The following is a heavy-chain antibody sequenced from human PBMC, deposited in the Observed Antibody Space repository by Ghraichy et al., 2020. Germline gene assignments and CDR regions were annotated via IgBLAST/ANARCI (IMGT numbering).Heavy chain of an antibody. V-gene: IGHV1-69*13. Sequence: SVKVSCKASGGTFGSYAVSWVRQAPGQGLEWMGGIVPLFGSTNYPQKFQDRVTITADASTTTVYMELRRLRSEDTALYFCARSGGLNTNPDYWGQGTLVTVSS. CDR1: GGTFGSYA. CDR3: ARSGGLNTNPDY. CDR2: IVPLFGST. J-gene: IGHJ4*02. D-gene: IGHD3-10*01.